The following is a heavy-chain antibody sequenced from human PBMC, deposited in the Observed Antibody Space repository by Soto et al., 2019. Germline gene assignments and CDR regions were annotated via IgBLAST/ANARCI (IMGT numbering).Heavy chain of an antibody. CDR3: AREWQQLGQGDYYYYGMDV. Sequence: QAQLVQSGTEVKKPGASVKVSCKASGYTLTSCGISWVRQAPGQGLEWMGWISTYNGHTNYAQKVQGRVTMTTDTSTSTAYMELRSLRSDDTAVYYCAREWQQLGQGDYYYYGMDVWGQGTTVTVSS. D-gene: IGHD6-13*01. CDR1: GYTLTSCG. CDR2: ISTYNGHT. J-gene: IGHJ6*02. V-gene: IGHV1-18*01.